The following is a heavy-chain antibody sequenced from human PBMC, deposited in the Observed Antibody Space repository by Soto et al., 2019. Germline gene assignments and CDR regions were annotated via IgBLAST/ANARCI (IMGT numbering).Heavy chain of an antibody. Sequence: PGGSLRLSCAASGFPVSINYVSLVRQAPGKGLEWVSVIYIGGSTYYADSVKGRFTISRDNSKNTLYLQMNSLRAEDTAVYYCARTAYSSSGYYFDYWGKGTLFTVSS. CDR1: GFPVSINY. J-gene: IGHJ4*02. CDR2: IYIGGST. D-gene: IGHD6-13*01. CDR3: ARTAYSSSGYYFDY. V-gene: IGHV3-53*01.